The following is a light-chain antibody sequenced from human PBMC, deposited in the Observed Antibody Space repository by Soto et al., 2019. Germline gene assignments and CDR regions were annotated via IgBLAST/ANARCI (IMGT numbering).Light chain of an antibody. CDR2: GAF. CDR1: QGINDN. V-gene: IGKV1-16*01. J-gene: IGKJ4*01. CDR3: QQLRMYPST. Sequence: IQMTQSPSSLSASVGDRVTITCRASQGINDNLAWFQQKPGQVPKRLIYGAFSLQRGVPSRFSGSGSGTDFALTITSLQAEDFATYYCQQLRMYPSTFGGGTKVDTK.